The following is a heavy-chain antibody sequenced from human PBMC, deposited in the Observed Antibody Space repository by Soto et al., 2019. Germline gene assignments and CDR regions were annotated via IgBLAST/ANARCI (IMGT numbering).Heavy chain of an antibody. Sequence: GGSLRLSCAASGFTFSDYYLSWIRQAPGKGLVWVSYISSSGSTIYYADSVKGRFTISRDNAKNSLYLQMNSLRAEDTAVYYCARVRTSNSYYYYYGMDVWGQGTTVTVSS. CDR2: ISSSGSTI. D-gene: IGHD2-2*01. CDR1: GFTFSDYY. J-gene: IGHJ6*02. V-gene: IGHV3-11*01. CDR3: ARVRTSNSYYYYYGMDV.